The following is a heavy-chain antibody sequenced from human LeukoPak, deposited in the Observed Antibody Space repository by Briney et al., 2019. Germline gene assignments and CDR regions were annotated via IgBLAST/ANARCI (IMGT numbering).Heavy chain of an antibody. V-gene: IGHV4-59*01. Sequence: SETLSLTCTVSGGSITGYYWSWIRQPPGKGLEWIGYIYYSGSTNYNPSLKSRVTISVDTSKNQFSLKLSSVTAADTAVYYCATTPADYSNYNWFDPWGQGTLVTVSS. D-gene: IGHD4-11*01. CDR3: ATTPADYSNYNWFDP. CDR1: GGSITGYY. J-gene: IGHJ5*02. CDR2: IYYSGST.